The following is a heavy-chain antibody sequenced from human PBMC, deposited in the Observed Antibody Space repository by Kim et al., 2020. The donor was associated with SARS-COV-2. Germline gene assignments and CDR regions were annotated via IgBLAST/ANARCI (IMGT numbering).Heavy chain of an antibody. CDR1: GFTFGDYA. V-gene: IGHV3-49*03. Sequence: GGSLRLSCTASGFTFGDYAMSWFRQAPGKGLEWVGFIRSKAHGGTTEYAASVKGRFTISRDDSKSIAYLQMNSLKTEDTAVYYCTREGGGVVVPPVIYYYYYGMDAWGQGTTVTVSS. CDR2: IRSKAHGGTT. D-gene: IGHD2-2*01. CDR3: TREGGGVVVPPVIYYYYYGMDA. J-gene: IGHJ6*02.